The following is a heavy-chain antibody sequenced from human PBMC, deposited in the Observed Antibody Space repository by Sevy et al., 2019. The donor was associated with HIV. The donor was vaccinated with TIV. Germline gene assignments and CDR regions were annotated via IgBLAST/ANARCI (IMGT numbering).Heavy chain of an antibody. Sequence: GGSLRLSCAASGFTFSSYGMQWVRQAPGKGLEWVAIIWYDGSNKYYVDSVKGRFTISRDNSKNTLYLQMNSLRAEDTAVYYCARERLAVAGIGYYFDYWGQGTLFTVSS. CDR2: IWYDGSNK. CDR1: GFTFSSYG. J-gene: IGHJ4*02. V-gene: IGHV3-33*01. D-gene: IGHD6-19*01. CDR3: ARERLAVAGIGYYFDY.